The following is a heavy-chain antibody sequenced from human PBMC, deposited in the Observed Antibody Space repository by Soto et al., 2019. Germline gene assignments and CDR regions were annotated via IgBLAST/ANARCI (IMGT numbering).Heavy chain of an antibody. D-gene: IGHD2-15*01. J-gene: IGHJ6*02. V-gene: IGHV3-49*03. CDR3: TRDMVRQVALAYYYGMDV. Sequence: GGSLRLSCTASGSTFGDYAMSWFRQAPGKGLEWVGFIRSKAYGGTTEYAASVKGRFTISRDDSKSIAYLQMNSLKTEDTAVYYCTRDMVRQVALAYYYGMDVWGQGTTVTVSS. CDR1: GSTFGDYA. CDR2: IRSKAYGGTT.